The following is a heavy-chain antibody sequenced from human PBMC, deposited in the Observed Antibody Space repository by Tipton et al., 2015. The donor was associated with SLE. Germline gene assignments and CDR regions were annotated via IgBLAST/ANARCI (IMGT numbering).Heavy chain of an antibody. CDR1: GFTFSSYE. J-gene: IGHJ3*02. V-gene: IGHV3-48*03. CDR2: ISSSGSTI. Sequence: SLRLSCAASGFTFSSYEMNWVRQAPGKGLEWVSYISSSGSTIYYADSVKGRFTISRDNAKNSLYLQMNSLRAEDTAVYYCARGPSLLFDIWGQGTMVTVSS. CDR3: ARGPSLLFDI.